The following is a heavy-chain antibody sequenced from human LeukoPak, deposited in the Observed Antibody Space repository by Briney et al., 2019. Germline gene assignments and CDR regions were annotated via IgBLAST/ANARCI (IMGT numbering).Heavy chain of an antibody. CDR3: ARDSFQYAFDI. Sequence: KPSETLSLTCTVSGGSISSYYWSWIRQPPGKGLEWIGYIYYSGSTNYNPSLKSRVTIPVDTSKNQFSLKLSSVTAADTAVYYCARDSFQYAFDIWGQGTMVTVSS. J-gene: IGHJ3*02. CDR1: GGSISSYY. V-gene: IGHV4-59*01. CDR2: IYYSGST. D-gene: IGHD3-16*02.